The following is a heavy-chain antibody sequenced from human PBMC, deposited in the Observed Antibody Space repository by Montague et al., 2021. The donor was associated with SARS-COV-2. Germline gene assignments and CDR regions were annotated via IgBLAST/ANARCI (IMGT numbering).Heavy chain of an antibody. CDR1: GFTFSTYA. D-gene: IGHD3-9*01. CDR2: ISGSGDST. Sequence: RLSWSASGFTFSTYAMSWVRQAPGKGLEWLSAISGSGDSTYYADSVKGRFTISRDNSKNTLFLQMNSLRAEDTAVYYCAKDPGGITRFFPWGQGTLVTVSS. V-gene: IGHV3-23*01. J-gene: IGHJ5*02. CDR3: AKDPGGITRFFP.